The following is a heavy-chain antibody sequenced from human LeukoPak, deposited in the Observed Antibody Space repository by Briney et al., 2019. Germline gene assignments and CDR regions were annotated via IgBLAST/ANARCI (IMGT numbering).Heavy chain of an antibody. V-gene: IGHV3-66*02. Sequence: PGGSLRLSCAASGFTVSSNYMSWVRQAPGKGLEWVSVIYSGGSTYYADSVKGRFTISRDNSKNTLYLQMNSLRAEDTAVYYCAKDPHYYGSGSNTDYWGQGTLVTVSS. D-gene: IGHD3-10*01. CDR1: GFTVSSNY. CDR3: AKDPHYYGSGSNTDY. J-gene: IGHJ4*02. CDR2: IYSGGST.